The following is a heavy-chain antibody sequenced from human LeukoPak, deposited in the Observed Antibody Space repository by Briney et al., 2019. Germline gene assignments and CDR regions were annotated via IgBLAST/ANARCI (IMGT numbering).Heavy chain of an antibody. CDR1: GGSFSGYY. D-gene: IGHD3-22*01. CDR3: ARDHNYDSSGYFLYY. Sequence: SETLSLTCAVYGGSFSGYYWNWIRQPPGKGLEWIGEINYSGNTNYNPSLKSRVTMSVDTSKNQFSLRLSSVTAADTAVYYCARDHNYDSSGYFLYYWGQGTLVTVSS. CDR2: INYSGNT. V-gene: IGHV4-34*01. J-gene: IGHJ4*02.